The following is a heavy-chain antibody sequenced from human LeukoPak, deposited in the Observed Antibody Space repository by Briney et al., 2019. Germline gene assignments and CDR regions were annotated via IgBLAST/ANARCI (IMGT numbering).Heavy chain of an antibody. J-gene: IGHJ4*02. CDR1: GFTFSSYG. D-gene: IGHD3-10*01. CDR3: ASGSVPDY. CDR2: ISYDGSNK. V-gene: IGHV3-30*03. Sequence: GGSLRLSCAASGFTFSSYGMHWVRQAPGKGLGWVAVISYDGSNKYYADSVKGRFTISRDNSKNTLYLQMNSLRVEDTAVYYCASGSVPDYWGQGTLVTVSS.